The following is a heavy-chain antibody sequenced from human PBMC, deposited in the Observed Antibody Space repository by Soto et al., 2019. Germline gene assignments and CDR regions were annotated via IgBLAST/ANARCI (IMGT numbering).Heavy chain of an antibody. V-gene: IGHV1-2*02. D-gene: IGHD2-15*01. Sequence: KVSCKASGYTFTGYYMHWVRQAPGQGLEWMGWINPNSGGTNYAQKFQGRVTMTRDTSISTAYMELSRLRSDDTAVYYCASGHTASRIYYYYYYGMDVWGQGTTVTVSS. CDR2: INPNSGGT. CDR1: GYTFTGYY. CDR3: ASGHTASRIYYYYYYGMDV. J-gene: IGHJ6*02.